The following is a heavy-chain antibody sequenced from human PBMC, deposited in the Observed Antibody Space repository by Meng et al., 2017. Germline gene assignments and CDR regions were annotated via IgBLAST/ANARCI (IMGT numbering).Heavy chain of an antibody. D-gene: IGHD4-17*01. CDR1: GGSISSSSYY. CDR3: ARTMTTGYGTDV. J-gene: IGHJ6*02. CDR2: IYYSGST. V-gene: IGHV4-39*06. Sequence: WGSLRLSCTVSGGSISSSSYYWGWIRQPPGKGLEWIGSIYYSGSTYYNPSLKSRVTISVDTSKNQFPLKLSSVTAADTAVYYCARTMTTGYGTDVWGQGTTVTVSS.